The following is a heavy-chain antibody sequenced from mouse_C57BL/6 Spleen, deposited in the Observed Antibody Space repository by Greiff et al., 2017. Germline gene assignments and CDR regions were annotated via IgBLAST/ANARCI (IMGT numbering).Heavy chain of an antibody. CDR3: ARNYYSNYVGYFDV. CDR1: GFSLTSYG. J-gene: IGHJ1*03. Sequence: VKLMESGPGLVQPSQSLSITCTVSGFSLTSYGVHWVRQSPGKGLAWLGVIWSGGSTDYNAAFISRLSISTDNSKSQVFFKMNSLQADDTAIYYCARNYYSNYVGYFDVWGTGTTGTVSS. D-gene: IGHD2-5*01. CDR2: IWSGGST. V-gene: IGHV2-2*01.